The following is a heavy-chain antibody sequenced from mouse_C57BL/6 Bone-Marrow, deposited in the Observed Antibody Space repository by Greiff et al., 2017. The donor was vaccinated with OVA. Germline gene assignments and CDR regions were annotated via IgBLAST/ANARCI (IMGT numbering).Heavy chain of an antibody. CDR2: IYPGSGST. Sequence: QVQLQQPWAELVKPGASVKMSCKASGYTFTSYWITWVKPRPGQGLEWIGDIYPGSGSTNYNEKFKSKATLTVDTSSSTAYMQLSSLTSEDSAVYYCARRLLRPYYYAMDYWGQGTSVTVSS. CDR1: GYTFTSYW. D-gene: IGHD1-2*01. CDR3: ARRLLRPYYYAMDY. V-gene: IGHV1-55*01. J-gene: IGHJ4*01.